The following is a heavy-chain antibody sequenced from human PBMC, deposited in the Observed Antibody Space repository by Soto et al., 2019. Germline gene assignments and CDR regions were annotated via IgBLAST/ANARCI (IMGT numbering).Heavy chain of an antibody. CDR1: GGSFSGYY. V-gene: IGHV4-34*01. CDR3: ARDKITGLFDY. J-gene: IGHJ4*02. CDR2: INHSGST. Sequence: QVQLQQRGAGLLKPSETLSLPCAVYGGSFSGYYWTWIRLPPGTGLEWIGEINHSGSTNYNPSLKSRVTISVDTSKNQFSLKLTSVTAADTAVYYCARDKITGLFDYWGQGTLVTVSS. D-gene: IGHD2-8*02.